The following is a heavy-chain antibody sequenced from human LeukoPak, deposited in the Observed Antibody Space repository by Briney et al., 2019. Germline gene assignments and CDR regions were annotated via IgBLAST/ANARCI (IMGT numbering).Heavy chain of an antibody. CDR1: GFTVSSNY. CDR2: IYSGGST. J-gene: IGHJ4*02. V-gene: IGHV3-53*01. D-gene: IGHD3-22*01. Sequence: GGSLRLSCAASGFTVSSNYMSWDRQAPGKGLEWVSVIYSGGSTYYADSVKGRFTISRDNSKNTLYLQMNSLRAEDTAVYYCASSYDSSQFDYWGQGTLVTVSS. CDR3: ASSYDSSQFDY.